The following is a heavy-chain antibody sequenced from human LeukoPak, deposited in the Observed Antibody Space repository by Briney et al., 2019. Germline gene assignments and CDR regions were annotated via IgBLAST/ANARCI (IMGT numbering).Heavy chain of an antibody. V-gene: IGHV3-30*03. D-gene: IGHD3-9*01. CDR2: ISYDGSNT. Sequence: GGSLRLSCAASGFTFSSYGMHWVRQAPGKGLEWVAVISYDGSNTYYADSVKGRFTISRDNSKNTLYLQMNSLRAEDTAVYYCSGLAIYDILTWGQGTLVTVSS. CDR1: GFTFSSYG. J-gene: IGHJ5*02. CDR3: SGLAIYDILT.